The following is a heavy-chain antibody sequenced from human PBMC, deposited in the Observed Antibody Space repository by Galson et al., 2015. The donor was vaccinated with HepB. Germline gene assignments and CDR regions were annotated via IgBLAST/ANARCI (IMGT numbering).Heavy chain of an antibody. CDR1: GFTFSIYW. V-gene: IGHV3-7*01. Sequence: SLRLSCAASGFTFSIYWMSWVRQAPGQGLEWVANINQDGNVRYYVDFVKGRFTISRDNAKNSLYRQMNSLRAEDTAVYYCVRVEPMIAVAGFLYWGQGTLVTVSS. CDR2: INQDGNVR. D-gene: IGHD6-19*01. J-gene: IGHJ4*02. CDR3: VRVEPMIAVAGFLY.